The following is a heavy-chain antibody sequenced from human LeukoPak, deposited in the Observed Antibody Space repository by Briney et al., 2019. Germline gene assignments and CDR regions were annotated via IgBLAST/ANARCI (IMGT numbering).Heavy chain of an antibody. D-gene: IGHD1-20*01. J-gene: IGHJ4*02. V-gene: IGHV1-69*13. CDR2: IIPMFGTA. CDR3: ASPPRVWDNWNDLRFGY. Sequence: ASVKVSCKASGGTFSSYAISWVRQAPGQGLEWMGGIIPMFGTADYAQKFQGRVTITADESTSTAYMELSSLRSEDTAVYYCASPPRVWDNWNDLRFGYWGQGTPVTVSS. CDR1: GGTFSSYA.